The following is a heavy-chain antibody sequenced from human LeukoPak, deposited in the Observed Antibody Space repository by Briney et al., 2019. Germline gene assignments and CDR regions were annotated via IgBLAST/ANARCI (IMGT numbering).Heavy chain of an antibody. CDR2: IYYSGST. CDR1: GGSISSYY. J-gene: IGHJ5*02. Sequence: SETLSLTCTVSGGSISSYYWSWIRQPPGKGLEWIGYIYYSGSTNYNPSLKSRVTISVDTSKNQFSLKLSSVTAADTAVYYCARTKLWGFEGFDPWGQGTLVTVSS. D-gene: IGHD5-18*01. V-gene: IGHV4-59*01. CDR3: ARTKLWGFEGFDP.